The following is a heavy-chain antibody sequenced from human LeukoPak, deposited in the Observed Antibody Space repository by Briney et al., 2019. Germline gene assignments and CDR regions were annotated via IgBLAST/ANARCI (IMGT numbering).Heavy chain of an antibody. CDR1: GGSIRSYY. CDR3: ARGGWELNFDY. D-gene: IGHD1-7*01. Sequence: SETLSLTCIVSGGSIRSYYWSWIRQPPGKGLEWIGYIYYSGNTNYNPSLKSRVTMSVDTSKKHFSLELSSVTAADTAVYYCARGGWELNFDYWGQGTLVTVSS. CDR2: IYYSGNT. J-gene: IGHJ4*02. V-gene: IGHV4-59*08.